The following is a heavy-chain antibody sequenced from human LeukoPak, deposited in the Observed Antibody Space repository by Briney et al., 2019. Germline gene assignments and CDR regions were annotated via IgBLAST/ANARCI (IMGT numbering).Heavy chain of an antibody. CDR2: ISAYNGNT. J-gene: IGHJ6*02. CDR1: GYTFTSYG. V-gene: IGHV1-18*01. D-gene: IGHD2-15*01. Sequence: ASVKVPCKASGYTFTSYGISWVRQAPGRGLEWMGWISAYNGNTNYAQKLQGRVTMTTDTSTSTAYMELRSLRSDDTAVYYCAREQDCSGGSCYPPEGYYYGMDVWGQGTTVTVSS. CDR3: AREQDCSGGSCYPPEGYYYGMDV.